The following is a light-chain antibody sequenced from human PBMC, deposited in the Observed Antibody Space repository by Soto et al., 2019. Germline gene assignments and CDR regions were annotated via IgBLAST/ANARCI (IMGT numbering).Light chain of an antibody. CDR2: LGS. Sequence: EIVMTQSPLSLPVTPGEPASISCRSSQSLRYGSGYNQLHWYLQKSGQPPQLLIYLGSSRASGVPDRFSGSGSGTDFTLKISSVQSEDVGVYYCMQNIQVPWTFGQGTRVEIK. CDR3: MQNIQVPWT. J-gene: IGKJ1*01. CDR1: QSLRYGSGYNQ. V-gene: IGKV2-28*01.